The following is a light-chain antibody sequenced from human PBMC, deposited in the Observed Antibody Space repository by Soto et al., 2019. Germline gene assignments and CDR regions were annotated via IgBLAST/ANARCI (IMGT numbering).Light chain of an antibody. J-gene: IGLJ2*01. CDR1: SGSIASKY. V-gene: IGLV6-57*04. CDR2: DDN. Sequence: NFMLTQPHSVSESPGKTVTISCTRSSGSIASKYVQWYQQRPGSAPINVIYDDNQRPSGVPDRFSGSIDSSSNSASLTISGLKTEDEAEYYCPSYDSSKLHVLFGGGTKLTVL. CDR3: PSYDSSKLHVL.